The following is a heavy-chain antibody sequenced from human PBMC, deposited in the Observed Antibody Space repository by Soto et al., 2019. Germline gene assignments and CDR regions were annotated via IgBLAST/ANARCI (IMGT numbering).Heavy chain of an antibody. CDR3: ARDFYGGYTYGPVDY. Sequence: GGSLRLSCAASGFMFSAYWMSWVRQAPGKGLEWVANIHGDGGKIYYVDSVKGRFTISRDNAKRSLYLQMNSLRDEDTAVYYCARDFYGGYTYGPVDYWGQGALVTVSS. CDR2: IHGDGGKI. CDR1: GFMFSAYW. J-gene: IGHJ4*02. V-gene: IGHV3-7*01. D-gene: IGHD5-18*01.